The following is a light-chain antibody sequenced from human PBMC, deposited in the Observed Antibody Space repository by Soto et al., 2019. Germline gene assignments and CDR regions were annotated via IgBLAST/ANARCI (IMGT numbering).Light chain of an antibody. Sequence: DIQMTQSPSTLSASVGDRVTITCRASQSISSWLAWYQQKPGKAPKLLIYKASSLESGVPSRFSGSGCGTEFPLTISSLQADDFATYYCQQYNSYSPMYTFGQGTKLEIK. V-gene: IGKV1-5*03. CDR1: QSISSW. J-gene: IGKJ2*01. CDR3: QQYNSYSPMYT. CDR2: KAS.